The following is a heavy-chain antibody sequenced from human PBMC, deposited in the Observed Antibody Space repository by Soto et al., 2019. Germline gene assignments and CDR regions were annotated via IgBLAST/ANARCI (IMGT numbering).Heavy chain of an antibody. J-gene: IGHJ4*02. CDR3: GRGRGFYDSVDY. V-gene: IGHV1-69*01. CDR2: IVPVFRSA. D-gene: IGHD3-22*01. Sequence: QVQLVQSGAEVKKPGSSVKVSCEASGGTFSTYLISWVQQAPGLGLEWMGGIVPVFRSATYSEKFQGRVTITADESTTTAYMELNSHTSEDTAVYYCGRGRGFYDSVDYWGQGTLVSVSS. CDR1: GGTFSTYL.